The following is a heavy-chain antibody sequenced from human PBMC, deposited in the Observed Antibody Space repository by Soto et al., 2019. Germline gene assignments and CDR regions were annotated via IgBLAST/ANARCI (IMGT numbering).Heavy chain of an antibody. CDR2: LTWNGEVL. CDR1: GFTFDDYA. J-gene: IGHJ4*02. V-gene: IGHV3-9*01. Sequence: GGSQRLSCVASGFTFDDYAIHWVRQTPGKGLEWVSGLTWNGEVLGYADSVKGRFTISRDNAKNSLYLEMNSLRPEDTALYYCVKDSESSGYLTHLDYWGQGTLVTVSS. CDR3: VKDSESSGYLTHLDY. D-gene: IGHD3-22*01.